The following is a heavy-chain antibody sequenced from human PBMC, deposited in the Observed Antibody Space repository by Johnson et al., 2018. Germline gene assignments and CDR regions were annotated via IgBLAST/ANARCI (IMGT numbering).Heavy chain of an antibody. CDR3: ATAVTTSRYFQH. Sequence: QVQLVQSGGGVVQPGRSLRLSCAASGFTFSSYGMHWVRQAPGKGLELVAVISYDGGNKYYADSVRGRFTISRDNSENTLYLQMNSLRAEDTAVYYCATAVTTSRYFQHWGQGTLVTVSS. D-gene: IGHD4-17*01. V-gene: IGHV3-30*03. CDR1: GFTFSSYG. J-gene: IGHJ1*01. CDR2: ISYDGGNK.